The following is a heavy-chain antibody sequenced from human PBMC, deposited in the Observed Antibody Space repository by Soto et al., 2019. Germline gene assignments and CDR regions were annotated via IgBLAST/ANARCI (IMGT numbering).Heavy chain of an antibody. V-gene: IGHV4-4*02. Sequence: QVQLQESGPGLVKPSGTLSLTCAVSGGSISSSNWWSWVRQPPGKGLEWIGEIYHSGSTNYNPSLKSRVTISVDKSKNQFSLKLSSVTAADTAVYYCARVGGPQDGIVVVVAALTRVWYGMDVWGQGTTVTVSS. CDR3: ARVGGPQDGIVVVVAALTRVWYGMDV. J-gene: IGHJ6*02. D-gene: IGHD2-15*01. CDR1: GGSISSSNW. CDR2: IYHSGST.